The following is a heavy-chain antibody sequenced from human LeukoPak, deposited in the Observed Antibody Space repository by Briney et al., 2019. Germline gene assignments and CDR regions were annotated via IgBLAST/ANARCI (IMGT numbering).Heavy chain of an antibody. CDR3: AREGDSGSSHFDY. CDR2: IYYSGST. J-gene: IGHJ4*02. CDR1: GGSISSGGYY. D-gene: IGHD1-26*01. V-gene: IGHV4-31*03. Sequence: SQTLSLTCTVSGGSISSGGYYWSWIRQHPGKGLEWIGYIYYSGSTNYNPSLKSRVTISVDTSKNQFSLKLSSVTAADTAVYYCAREGDSGSSHFDYWGQGTLVTVSS.